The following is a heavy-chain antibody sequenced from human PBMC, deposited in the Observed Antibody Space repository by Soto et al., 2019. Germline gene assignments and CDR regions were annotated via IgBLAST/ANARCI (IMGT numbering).Heavy chain of an antibody. J-gene: IGHJ4*02. CDR1: GVTFNTYA. CDR2: VSYDGSNK. D-gene: IGHD2-15*01. Sequence: QVQLVQSGGGVVQPGRSLTLSCAASGVTFNTYAMHWVRQAPGKGLEWVAIVSYDGSNKYYADSVKGRFTISRDNSKSTXNLQMNSVRAEDTAVYYCAKDRGRYCSGARCYLFDSWGQGTLVTVSS. V-gene: IGHV3-30*04. CDR3: AKDRGRYCSGARCYLFDS.